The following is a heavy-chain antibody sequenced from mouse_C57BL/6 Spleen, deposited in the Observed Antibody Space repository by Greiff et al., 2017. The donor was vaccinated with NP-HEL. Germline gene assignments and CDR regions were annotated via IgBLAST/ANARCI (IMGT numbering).Heavy chain of an antibody. Sequence: EVKLMESGGDLVKPGGSLKLSCAASGFTFSSYGMSWVRQTPDKRLEWVATISSGGSYTYYPDSVKGRFTISSDNAKNTLYLQMSSLKSEDTAMYYGAGHKNAYWGQGILVTVSA. J-gene: IGHJ3*01. CDR3: AGHKNAY. CDR1: GFTFSSYG. V-gene: IGHV5-6*01. CDR2: ISSGGSYT.